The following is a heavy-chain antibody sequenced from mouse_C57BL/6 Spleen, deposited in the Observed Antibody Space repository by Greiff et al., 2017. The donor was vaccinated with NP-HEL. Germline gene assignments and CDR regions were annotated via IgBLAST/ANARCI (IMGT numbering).Heavy chain of an antibody. Sequence: VQLQQPGAELVRPGSSVKLSCKASGYTFTSYWLHWVKQRPIQGLEWIGNIDPSDSETHYNQKFKDKATLTVDKSSSTAYMQLSILTSEDSAVYYCARRSYDGPFDYWGQGTTLTVSS. CDR2: IDPSDSET. CDR3: ARRSYDGPFDY. J-gene: IGHJ2*01. V-gene: IGHV1-52*01. D-gene: IGHD2-3*01. CDR1: GYTFTSYW.